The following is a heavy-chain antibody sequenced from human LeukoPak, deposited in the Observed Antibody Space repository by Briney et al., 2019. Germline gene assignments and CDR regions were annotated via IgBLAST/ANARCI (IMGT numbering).Heavy chain of an antibody. Sequence: ASVKVSCKASGYTFTDYYMYWVRQAPGQGLEWMGGIIPIFGTANYAQKFQGRVTITADESTSTAYMELSSLRSEDTAVYYCATINSYSSGLSYYGMDVWGQGTTVTVSS. CDR1: GYTFTDYY. V-gene: IGHV1-69*13. CDR3: ATINSYSSGLSYYGMDV. D-gene: IGHD3-22*01. CDR2: IIPIFGTA. J-gene: IGHJ6*02.